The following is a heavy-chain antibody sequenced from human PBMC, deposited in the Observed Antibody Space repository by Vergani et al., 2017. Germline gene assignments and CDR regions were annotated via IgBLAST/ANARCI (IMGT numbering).Heavy chain of an antibody. V-gene: IGHV1-18*01. Sequence: QVQLVQSGAEVKKPGASVKVSCKASGYTFSTYGISWVRQAPGQGLEWMGWISAYNGNTNYPEKFQGRLTMTTDTSTRTAYMELRSLRSDDTAVYYCARDRDIVVVLGPQTYYYYYYMDVWGKGTTVTVSS. CDR1: GYTFSTYG. D-gene: IGHD2-2*01. CDR3: ARDRDIVVVLGPQTYYYYYYMDV. CDR2: ISAYNGNT. J-gene: IGHJ6*03.